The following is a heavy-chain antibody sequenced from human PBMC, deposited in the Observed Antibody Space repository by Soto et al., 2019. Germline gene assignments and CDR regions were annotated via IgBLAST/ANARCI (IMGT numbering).Heavy chain of an antibody. CDR2: INAGNGDT. CDR1: GYTFSTYA. Sequence: QVQLVQSGAEVKKPGASVKLSCKASGYTFSTYAIHWVRQAPGQSLEWMGWINAGNGDTKYSQKFQGRVTITIYTSATAAYMELSSLSSEDTAIYYCAREVGKPMPEAGCFSYRGQGSLVTSSS. D-gene: IGHD6-19*01. CDR3: AREVGKPMPEAGCFSY. V-gene: IGHV1-3*01. J-gene: IGHJ4*02.